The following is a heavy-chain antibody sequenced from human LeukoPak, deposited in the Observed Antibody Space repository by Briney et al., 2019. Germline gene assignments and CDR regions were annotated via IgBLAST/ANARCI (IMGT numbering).Heavy chain of an antibody. J-gene: IGHJ3*02. CDR2: ISGSGGST. V-gene: IGHV3-23*01. D-gene: IGHD3-3*01. CDR1: GFTFSSYA. CDR3: AKDQAMRFLEWLSTAFDI. Sequence: GGSLRLSCAASGFTFSSYAMSWVRQAPGKGLEWVSAISGSGGSTYYADSVKGRFTISRDNSKNTLYLQMNSLRAEDTAVYYCAKDQAMRFLEWLSTAFDIWGQGTMVTVSS.